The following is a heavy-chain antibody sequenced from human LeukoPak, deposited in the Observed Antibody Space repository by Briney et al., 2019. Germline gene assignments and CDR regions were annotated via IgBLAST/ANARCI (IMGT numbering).Heavy chain of an antibody. Sequence: SETLSLTCAVSGGSISSSNWWSWVRQPPGKGLEWIGEIYHSGSTNYNPSLKSRVTISVDKSKNQFSLKLSSVTAADTAVYYCARSPKAGGSGSYYSDYWGQGTLVTVSS. J-gene: IGHJ4*02. V-gene: IGHV4-4*02. CDR3: ARSPKAGGSGSYYSDY. CDR1: GGSISSSNW. D-gene: IGHD3-10*01. CDR2: IYHSGST.